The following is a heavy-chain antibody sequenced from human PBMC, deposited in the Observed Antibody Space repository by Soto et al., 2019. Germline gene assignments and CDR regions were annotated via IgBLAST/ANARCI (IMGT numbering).Heavy chain of an antibody. Sequence: QVQLVQSGAEVKKPGASVKVSCKASGYTFTSYTMHWVRQAPGQRLEWMGWINAGNGNTKYSQKFQGRVTITRDTSASTAYMELSSLRSEDTAVYYCARGLSSGWYFPWGQGTLVTVSS. D-gene: IGHD6-19*01. J-gene: IGHJ5*02. CDR3: ARGLSSGWYFP. CDR1: GYTFTSYT. V-gene: IGHV1-3*01. CDR2: INAGNGNT.